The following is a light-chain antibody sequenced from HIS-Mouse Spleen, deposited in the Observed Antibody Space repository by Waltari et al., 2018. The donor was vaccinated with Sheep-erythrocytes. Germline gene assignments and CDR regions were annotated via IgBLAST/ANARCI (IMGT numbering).Light chain of an antibody. CDR2: DVS. J-gene: IGLJ3*02. CDR3: SSYTSSSTWV. CDR1: SSAVGRFNY. Sequence: QSALTQPRSVSGSPGQSVTISCTATSSAVGRFNYVSWYQQHPAKAPKLMIYDVSKRPSGVPDRFSGSKSGNTASLTISGLQAEDEADYYCSSYTSSSTWVFGGGTKLTVL. V-gene: IGLV2-11*01.